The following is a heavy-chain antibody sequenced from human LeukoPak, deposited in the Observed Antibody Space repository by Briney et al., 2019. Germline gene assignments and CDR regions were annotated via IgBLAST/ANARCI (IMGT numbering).Heavy chain of an antibody. V-gene: IGHV1-69*13. J-gene: IGHJ6*03. CDR2: IIPIFGTA. CDR3: ASRSSYSSSSGSYYYYMDV. Sequence: PVKVSCKASGGTFSSYAISWVRQAPGQGLEWMGGIIPIFGTANYAQKFQGRVTITADDTTSTAYVELSSLRSEDTAVYYCASRSSYSSSSGSYYYYMDVWGKGITVTVSS. D-gene: IGHD6-6*01. CDR1: GGTFSSYA.